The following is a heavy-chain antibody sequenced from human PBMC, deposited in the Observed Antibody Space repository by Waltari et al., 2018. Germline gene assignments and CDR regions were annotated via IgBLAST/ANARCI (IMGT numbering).Heavy chain of an antibody. J-gene: IGHJ6*02. D-gene: IGHD2-8*01. V-gene: IGHV3-21*01. CDR2: ISSSSSYI. CDR1: GLTFSSYS. CDR3: ARDHGYSYYGMDV. Sequence: EVQLVESGGGLVKPGGSLRLSCAASGLTFSSYSMTWARQAPGKGLEWVSSISSSSSYIYYADSVKGRFTISRDNAKNSLYLQMNSLRAEDTAVYYCARDHGYSYYGMDVWGQGTTVTVSS.